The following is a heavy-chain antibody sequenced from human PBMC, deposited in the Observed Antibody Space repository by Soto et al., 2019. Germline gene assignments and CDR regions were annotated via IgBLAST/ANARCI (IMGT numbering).Heavy chain of an antibody. CDR3: AREKSIAARPLDY. D-gene: IGHD6-6*01. Sequence: QVQLVESGGGVVQPGRSLRLSCAASGFTFSSYAMHWVRQAPGKGLEWVAVISYDGSNKYYADSVKGRFTISRDNSKNPLYLQMNSLRAEDTAVYYCAREKSIAARPLDYWGQGTLVTVSS. CDR2: ISYDGSNK. J-gene: IGHJ4*02. CDR1: GFTFSSYA. V-gene: IGHV3-30-3*01.